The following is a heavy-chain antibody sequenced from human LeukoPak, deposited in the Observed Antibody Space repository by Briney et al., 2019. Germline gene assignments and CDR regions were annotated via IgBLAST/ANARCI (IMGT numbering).Heavy chain of an antibody. Sequence: PSETLSLTCTVSGGSISNCYWSWIRQPAGKELEWIGRVYTSGYTNDNPSVKSRVTMSIDTSKKQFSLRLRSVTAAGRAMCYGAGNDKGGRGDAFDVWGQGTMVTVSS. V-gene: IGHV4-4*07. CDR1: GGSISNCY. D-gene: IGHD4-23*01. J-gene: IGHJ3*01. CDR3: AGNDKGGRGDAFDV. CDR2: VYTSGYT.